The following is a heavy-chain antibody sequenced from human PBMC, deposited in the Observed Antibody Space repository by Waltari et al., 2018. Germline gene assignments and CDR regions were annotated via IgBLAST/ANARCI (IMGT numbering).Heavy chain of an antibody. CDR1: GGSFSGYY. J-gene: IGHJ6*03. D-gene: IGHD6-6*01. V-gene: IGHV4-34*01. CDR3: ARGLIIGSSFRYYYMDV. CDR2: INHSGST. Sequence: QVLLQQWGAGLLKPSETLSLTCAVYGGSFSGYYWSWLRQPPGKGMEWIGEINHSGSTNYNPSLKSRVTISVDTSKNQFSLKLSSVTAADTAVYYCARGLIIGSSFRYYYMDVWGKGTTVTVSS.